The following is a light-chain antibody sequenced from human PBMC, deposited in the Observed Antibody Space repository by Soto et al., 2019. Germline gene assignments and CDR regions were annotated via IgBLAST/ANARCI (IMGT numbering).Light chain of an antibody. J-gene: IGKJ2*03. CDR2: AAS. Sequence: IQMTQSPSSLSASVGDRVTISCRASHNINNYLNWYQQKPGTAPKPLIYAASSLQPGVPSRFNGSRSATDFTLTISSLQXXXSATYYCQQSYYIPRSFGQGTKVDIK. CDR3: QQSYYIPRS. V-gene: IGKV1-39*01. CDR1: HNINNY.